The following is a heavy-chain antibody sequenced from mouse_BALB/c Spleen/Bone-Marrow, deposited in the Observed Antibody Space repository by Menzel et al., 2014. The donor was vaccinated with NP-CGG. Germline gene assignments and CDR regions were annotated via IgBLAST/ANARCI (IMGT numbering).Heavy chain of an antibody. V-gene: IGHV1-67*01. CDR3: ARSRYDQYYAMDY. CDR1: GYTFTDYA. Sequence: QVQLQQSGPELARPGVSVKLSCKGSGYTFTDYAMHWVKQSHAKSLEWIGVISTYSGNTNYNQKFKGKATMTVDKSSSTAYIDLTRLTSEYSAIYYCARSRYDQYYAMDYWGQGTSDTVSS. CDR2: ISTYSGNT. J-gene: IGHJ4*01. D-gene: IGHD2-14*01.